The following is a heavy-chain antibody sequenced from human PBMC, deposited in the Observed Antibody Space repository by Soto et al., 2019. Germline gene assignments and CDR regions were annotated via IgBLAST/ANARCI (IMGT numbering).Heavy chain of an antibody. D-gene: IGHD4-4*01. Sequence: PSETLSLTCTVSGGSISSSSYYWGWIRQPPGKGLEWFGSIYYSGSTYYNPSLKSRVTISVDTSKNQFSLKLSSVTAADTAVYYCARCTTVTTLQWANRAPGYFDLWGRGTLVTVSS. CDR2: IYYSGST. CDR1: GGSISSSSYY. V-gene: IGHV4-39*07. J-gene: IGHJ2*01. CDR3: ARCTTVTTLQWANRAPGYFDL.